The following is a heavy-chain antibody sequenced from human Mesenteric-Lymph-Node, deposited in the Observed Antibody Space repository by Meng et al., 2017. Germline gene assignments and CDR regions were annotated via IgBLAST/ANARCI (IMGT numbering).Heavy chain of an antibody. CDR2: ISSSGSTI. V-gene: IGHV3-11*04. Sequence: GESLKISCAASGFTFSDYYMSWIRQAPGKGLEWVSYISSSGSTIYYADSVKGRFTISRDNAKNSLYLQMNSLRAEDTAVYYCARDARLYYYDSSPYYLDYWGQGTLVTVSS. CDR3: ARDARLYYYDSSPYYLDY. CDR1: GFTFSDYY. D-gene: IGHD3-22*01. J-gene: IGHJ4*02.